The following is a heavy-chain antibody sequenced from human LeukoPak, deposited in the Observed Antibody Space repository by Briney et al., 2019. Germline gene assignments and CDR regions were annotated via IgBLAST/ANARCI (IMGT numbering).Heavy chain of an antibody. CDR2: IYHSGNT. Sequence: SETLSLTCAVSGDSISSSNWWTWVRQPPGKGLEWIGDIYHSGNTNYNPSLKSRVTMSVDKSKNQFSLNLNSVTAADTAVYYCARNGGNSDFDYWGQGTLVTVSS. D-gene: IGHD4-23*01. CDR1: GDSISSSNW. J-gene: IGHJ4*02. CDR3: ARNGGNSDFDY. V-gene: IGHV4-4*02.